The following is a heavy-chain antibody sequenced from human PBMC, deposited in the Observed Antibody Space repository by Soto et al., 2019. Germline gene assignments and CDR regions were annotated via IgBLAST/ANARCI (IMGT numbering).Heavy chain of an antibody. Sequence: ASVTVSCKASGGTFSSYAISWVRQAPGQGLEWMGGIIPIFGTANYAQKFQGRVTITADESTSTAYMELSSLRSEDTAVYYCARGSVLSTIFGVVNYYYGMDVWGQGTTVTVSS. CDR2: IIPIFGTA. CDR3: ARGSVLSTIFGVVNYYYGMDV. J-gene: IGHJ6*02. V-gene: IGHV1-69*13. D-gene: IGHD3-3*01. CDR1: GGTFSSYA.